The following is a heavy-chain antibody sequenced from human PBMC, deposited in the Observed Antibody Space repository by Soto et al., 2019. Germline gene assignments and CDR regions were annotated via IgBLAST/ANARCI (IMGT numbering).Heavy chain of an antibody. CDR2: ISAYNGNT. CDR1: GYMFVTYG. D-gene: IGHD3-10*01. Sequence: QVQLVQSGAEVKKPGASVTVSCKASGYMFVTYGINWVRQAPGQGLEWMGWISAYNGNTKYAQNLQGRVTMTTDASKRTAYMEMRSLRSDDTAVYYCARDLDGSGSYYTAYWGPGPLVTVSS. CDR3: ARDLDGSGSYYTAY. V-gene: IGHV1-18*01. J-gene: IGHJ4*02.